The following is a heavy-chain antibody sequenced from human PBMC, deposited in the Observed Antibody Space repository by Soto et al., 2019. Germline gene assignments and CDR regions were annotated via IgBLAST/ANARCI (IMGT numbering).Heavy chain of an antibody. CDR2: IHTHNGNT. D-gene: IGHD3-10*01. Sequence: QVQLVQSGAEVKKPGASVKVSCKASGDTFASYTWVRQAPGQGLEWMGWIHTHNGNTNYAQKLQGRVTLTTDTSTSTAYMELMCLRYDDTAVYYCAGGGGAYDFWGQGTLVTVSS. CDR3: AGGGGAYDF. J-gene: IGHJ4*02. CDR1: GDTFASY. V-gene: IGHV1-18*01.